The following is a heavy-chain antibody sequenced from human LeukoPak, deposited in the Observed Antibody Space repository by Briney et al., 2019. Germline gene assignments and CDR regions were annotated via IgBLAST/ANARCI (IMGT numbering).Heavy chain of an antibody. CDR2: INPNSGGT. CDR1: GYTFTGYY. D-gene: IGHD6-13*01. J-gene: IGHJ4*02. Sequence: GASVKVSCKASGYTFTGYYMHWVRQAPGQGLEWMGWINPNSGGTNYAQKFQGRVTMTRDTSISTAYMELSRLRSDDTAVYYCARRRGSSWYGGEYYFDYWGQGTLVTVSS. V-gene: IGHV1-2*02. CDR3: ARRRGSSWYGGEYYFDY.